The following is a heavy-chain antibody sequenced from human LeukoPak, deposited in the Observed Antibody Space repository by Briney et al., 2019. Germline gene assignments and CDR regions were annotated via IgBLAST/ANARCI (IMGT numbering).Heavy chain of an antibody. CDR3: ARISREVVGATPFDY. J-gene: IGHJ4*02. CDR1: GGSFSGYY. D-gene: IGHD1-26*01. V-gene: IGHV4-34*01. CDR2: INHSGST. Sequence: SETLSLTCAVYGGSFSGYYWSWIRQPPGKGLEWIGEINHSGSTNYNPSLKSRVTISVDTSKNQFSLKLSSVTAADTAVYYCARISREVVGATPFDYWGQGTLVTVSS.